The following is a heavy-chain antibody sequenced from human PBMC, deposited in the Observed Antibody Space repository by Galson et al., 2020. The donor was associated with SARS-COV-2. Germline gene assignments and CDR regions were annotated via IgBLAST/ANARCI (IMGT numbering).Heavy chain of an antibody. CDR3: ARVDLWSGSGGDAVDI. J-gene: IGHJ3*02. Sequence: GGSLRLSCVGSGFSFSTYDMNWVRQAPGKGLEWVSFIGPSGSTRYYAGSVMGRFTISRDNAKNSLYLQMNNLRAEDTAVYYCARVDLWSGSGGDAVDIWGKGTMVTVSS. CDR2: IGPSGSTR. V-gene: IGHV3-48*03. D-gene: IGHD3-3*01. CDR1: GFSFSTYD.